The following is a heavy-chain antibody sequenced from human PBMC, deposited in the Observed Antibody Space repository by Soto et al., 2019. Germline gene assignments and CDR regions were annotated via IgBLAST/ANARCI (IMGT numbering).Heavy chain of an antibody. Sequence: GSLRLSCAASGFTFSNAWMSWVRQAPGKGLEWVGRIKSKTDGGTTDYAAPVKGRFTISRDDSKNTLYLQMNSLKTEDTAVYYCVKDGERGRVETAMRYGMDVWGQGTTVTVSS. CDR3: VKDGERGRVETAMRYGMDV. CDR1: GFTFSNAW. J-gene: IGHJ6*02. V-gene: IGHV3-15*01. D-gene: IGHD5-18*01. CDR2: IKSKTDGGTT.